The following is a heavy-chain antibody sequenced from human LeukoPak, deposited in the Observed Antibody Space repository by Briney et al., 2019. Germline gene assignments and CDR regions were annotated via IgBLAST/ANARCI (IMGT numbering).Heavy chain of an antibody. CDR3: AKVLGGIWSGYYILDY. CDR1: GFTFSSYA. Sequence: QPGGSLRLSCAASGFTFSSYAMSWVRQAPGKGLEWVSAISGSGGSAYYADSVKGRFTISRDNSKNTLYLQMNSLRAEDTAVYYCAKVLGGIWSGYYILDYWGQGTLVTVSS. CDR2: ISGSGGSA. J-gene: IGHJ4*02. V-gene: IGHV3-23*01. D-gene: IGHD3-3*01.